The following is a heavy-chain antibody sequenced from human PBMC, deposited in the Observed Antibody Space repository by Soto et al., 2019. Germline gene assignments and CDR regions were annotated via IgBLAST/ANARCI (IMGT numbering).Heavy chain of an antibody. CDR3: ARGEYYGSGNYFDY. J-gene: IGHJ4*02. D-gene: IGHD3-10*01. Sequence: SETLSLTCAVSGHSISSGCYWCCIRQPPGKGLEWIGSFYHSGSTYYNPSLKSRVTISVDTSKNQFSLKLSSVTAADTAVYYCARGEYYGSGNYFDYWGQGTLVTVSS. CDR1: GHSISSGCY. CDR2: FYHSGST. V-gene: IGHV4-38-2*01.